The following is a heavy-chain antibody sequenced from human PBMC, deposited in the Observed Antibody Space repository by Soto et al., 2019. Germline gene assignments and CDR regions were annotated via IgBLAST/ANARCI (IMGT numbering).Heavy chain of an antibody. CDR1: GFTFSDYY. Sequence: QVQLVESGGGLVKPGGSLRLSCATSGFTFSDYYMSWIRQAPGKGLEFVSYISPKGTYRTYADSVKGRFTISRDNAKNSLYLQVNSLRAEDTAVYYCVKDRMAYNSVWDPFDIWGQGTMVTVSS. J-gene: IGHJ3*02. CDR2: ISPKGTYR. V-gene: IGHV3-11*05. D-gene: IGHD1-20*01. CDR3: VKDRMAYNSVWDPFDI.